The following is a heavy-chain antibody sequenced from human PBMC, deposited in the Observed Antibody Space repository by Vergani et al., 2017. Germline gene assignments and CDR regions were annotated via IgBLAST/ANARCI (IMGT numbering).Heavy chain of an antibody. Sequence: QVRLQESGAGLLKPSETLSLTCAVYGGSFSGYYWSWIRQPPGKGLEWIGEINHSGSTNYNPSLKSRVTISVDTSKNQFSLKLSSVTAADTAVYYCARGPLYSSSWYSWEGYFDLWGRGTLVTVSS. D-gene: IGHD6-13*01. V-gene: IGHV4-34*01. CDR2: INHSGST. J-gene: IGHJ2*01. CDR1: GGSFSGYY. CDR3: ARGPLYSSSWYSWEGYFDL.